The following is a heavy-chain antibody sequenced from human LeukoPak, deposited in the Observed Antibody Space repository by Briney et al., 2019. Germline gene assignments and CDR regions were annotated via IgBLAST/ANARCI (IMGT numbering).Heavy chain of an antibody. CDR1: GITLNNYG. D-gene: IGHD6-13*01. J-gene: IGHJ6*02. V-gene: IGHV3-66*01. CDR2: IYSGGST. CDR3: ARDYLSSSPYYYYGMDV. Sequence: PGGSLRLSCAVSGITLNNYGMSWVRQAPGKGLEWVSVIYSGGSTYYADSVKGRFTISRDNSKNTLYLQMNSLRAEDTAVYYCARDYLSSSPYYYYGMDVWGQGTTVTVSS.